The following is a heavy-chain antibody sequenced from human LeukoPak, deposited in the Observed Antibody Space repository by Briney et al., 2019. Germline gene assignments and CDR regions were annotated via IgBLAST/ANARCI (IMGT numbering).Heavy chain of an antibody. V-gene: IGHV3-23*01. CDR2: LSGRGSNT. D-gene: IGHD6-13*01. CDR3: AKDSRGGPDYLVAAGYYYGMDV. J-gene: IGHJ6*02. CDR1: GFNFTNYA. Sequence: PGGSLRLSCAASGFNFTNYAMSWVRQAPAKGLEWVSGLSGRGSNTYYADSVKGRFTISRDNSKNTLYLQMNSLRAEDTAVYYCAKDSRGGPDYLVAAGYYYGMDVWGQGTTVTVSS.